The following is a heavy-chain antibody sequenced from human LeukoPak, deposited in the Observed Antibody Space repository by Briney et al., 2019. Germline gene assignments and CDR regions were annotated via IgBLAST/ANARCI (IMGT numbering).Heavy chain of an antibody. J-gene: IGHJ6*03. Sequence: GGSLRLSCAASGFTFSSYWMHWVRHAPGKGLVWVSGINNDGSNTIYADSVKRRFTISRHNEKNTLYVQMHSLRAEDTAVYYCARLLLRWDYYMDVWGKGTTVRISS. CDR3: ARLLLRWDYYMDV. CDR1: GFTFSSYW. V-gene: IGHV3-74*01. D-gene: IGHD4-23*01. CDR2: INNDGSNT.